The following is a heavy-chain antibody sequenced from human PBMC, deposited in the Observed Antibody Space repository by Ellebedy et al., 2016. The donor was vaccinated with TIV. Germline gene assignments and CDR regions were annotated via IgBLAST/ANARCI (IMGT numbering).Heavy chain of an antibody. CDR1: GGSISSSSYY. Sequence: GSLRLXXTVSGGSISSSSYYWGWIRQPPGKGLEWIGSIYYSGSTYYNPSLKSRVTISVDTSKNQFSLKLSSVTAADTAVYYCARGRPRGGSGSYYLSWGQGTLVTVSS. CDR2: IYYSGST. V-gene: IGHV4-39*01. J-gene: IGHJ4*02. D-gene: IGHD3-10*01. CDR3: ARGRPRGGSGSYYLS.